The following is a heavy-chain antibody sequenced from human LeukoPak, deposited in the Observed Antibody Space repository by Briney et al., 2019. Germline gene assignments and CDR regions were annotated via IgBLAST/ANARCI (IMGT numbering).Heavy chain of an antibody. J-gene: IGHJ4*02. V-gene: IGHV3-30*02. D-gene: IGHD5-24*01. CDR2: IRYDGSNK. Sequence: GGSLRLSCAASGFTFSSYGMHWVRQAPGKGLEWVAFIRYDGSNKYYADSVKGRFTISRDNSKNTLYLQMNSLRAEDTAVYYCARDPSGMATINDYWGQGTLVTVSS. CDR3: ARDPSGMATINDY. CDR1: GFTFSSYG.